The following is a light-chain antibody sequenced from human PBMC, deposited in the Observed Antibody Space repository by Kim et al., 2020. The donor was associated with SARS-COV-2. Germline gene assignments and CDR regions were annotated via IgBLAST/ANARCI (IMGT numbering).Light chain of an antibody. CDR2: TAS. Sequence: AIQMTQSPSSLSASVGDRVTITCRASRVIRNDLGWYQQKPGKAPKLLIYTASTLQSGVPSRFSGSGSGTDFTLTISSLQPEDFATYYCLQDYNYPFTFGPGTKVDIK. V-gene: IGKV1-6*01. CDR3: LQDYNYPFT. CDR1: RVIRND. J-gene: IGKJ3*01.